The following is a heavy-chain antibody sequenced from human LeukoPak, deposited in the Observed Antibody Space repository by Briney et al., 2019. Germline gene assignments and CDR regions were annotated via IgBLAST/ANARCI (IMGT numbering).Heavy chain of an antibody. CDR1: EYSFTSYW. D-gene: IGHD6-6*01. Sequence: GESLKISCKGSEYSFTSYWIGWVRQMPGKGLEWMGIIYPGDSDTRYSPSFQGQVTISADKSISTAYLQWSSLKASDTAMYYCARHQYSSSLVAFFDYWGQGTLVTVSS. CDR3: ARHQYSSSLVAFFDY. CDR2: IYPGDSDT. J-gene: IGHJ4*02. V-gene: IGHV5-51*01.